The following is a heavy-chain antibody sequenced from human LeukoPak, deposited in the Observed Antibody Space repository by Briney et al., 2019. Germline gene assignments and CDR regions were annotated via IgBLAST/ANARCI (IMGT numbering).Heavy chain of an antibody. D-gene: IGHD6-13*01. V-gene: IGHV1-3*01. Sequence: WMGWVNAGNGNTRYSQKFQDRVTITRDTSANTAYMELSSLRSEDTAVYYCTRLGTAGTFDYWGQGTLVTVSS. CDR3: TRLGTAGTFDY. CDR2: VNAGNGNT. J-gene: IGHJ4*02.